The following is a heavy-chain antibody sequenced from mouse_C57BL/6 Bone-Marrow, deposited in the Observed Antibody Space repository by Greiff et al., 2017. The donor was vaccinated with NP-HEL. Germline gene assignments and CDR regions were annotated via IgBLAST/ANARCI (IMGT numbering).Heavy chain of an antibody. V-gene: IGHV2-5*01. CDR3: AKNYYYGSSPYWYFDV. D-gene: IGHD1-1*01. J-gene: IGHJ1*03. CDR2: IWRGGST. Sequence: VQGVESGPGLVQPSQSLSITCTVSGFSLTSYGVHWVRQSPGKGLEWLGVIWRGGSTDYNAAFMSRLSITKDNSKSQVFFKMNSLQADDTAIYYCAKNYYYGSSPYWYFDVWGTGTTVTVSS. CDR1: GFSLTSYG.